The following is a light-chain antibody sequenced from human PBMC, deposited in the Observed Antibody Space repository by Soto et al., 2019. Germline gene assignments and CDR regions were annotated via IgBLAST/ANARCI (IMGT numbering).Light chain of an antibody. CDR1: QRVNTC. CDR3: QQYQIDWT. J-gene: IGKJ1*01. CDR2: DAS. V-gene: IGKV1-5*01. Sequence: DIQMTQSPPFLSASVGDIVTITCRASQRVNTCLAWYQQKPGKAPTLLIYDASSLQSGVPSRFSGSGSGTEFTLTISSLQPDDFATYYCQQYQIDWTFGQGTKVEIK.